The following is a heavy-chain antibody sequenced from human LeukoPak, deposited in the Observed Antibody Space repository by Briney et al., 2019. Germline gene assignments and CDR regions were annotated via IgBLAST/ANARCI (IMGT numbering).Heavy chain of an antibody. D-gene: IGHD2-21*02. J-gene: IGHJ5*02. CDR2: ISAYNGNT. V-gene: IGHV1-18*01. Sequence: GASVKVSCKASGYTFTSYGISWVRQAPGQGLEWMGWISAYNGNTNYAQKLQGRVTMTTDTSTSTAYMELRSLRSDDTAVYYCARVSYCGGDCYPHNWFDPWGQGTLVTVSS. CDR1: GYTFTSYG. CDR3: ARVSYCGGDCYPHNWFDP.